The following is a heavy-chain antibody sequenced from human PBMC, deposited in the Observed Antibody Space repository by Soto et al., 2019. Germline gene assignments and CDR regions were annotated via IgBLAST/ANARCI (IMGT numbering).Heavy chain of an antibody. V-gene: IGHV1-46*03. CDR1: GYTFTSYY. CDR2: INPSGGST. J-gene: IGHJ4*02. CDR3: ARAYCSSTSCYYDILTGYQYYFDY. D-gene: IGHD2-2*01. Sequence: ASVKVSCKASGYTFTSYYMHWVRQAPGQGLEWMGIINPSGGSTSYAQKFQGRVTMTRDTSTSTVYMELSSLRSEDTVVYYFARAYCSSTSCYYDILTGYQYYFDYWGQGTLVTVSS.